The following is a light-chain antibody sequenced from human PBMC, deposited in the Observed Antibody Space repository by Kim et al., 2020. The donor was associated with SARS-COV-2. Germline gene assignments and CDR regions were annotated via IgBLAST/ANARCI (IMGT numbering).Light chain of an antibody. J-gene: IGLJ3*02. V-gene: IGLV1-44*01. Sequence: GQRVTISCSGSSSNIVSNSVNWYQQVPGTAPKVLIYNNNQRPSGVPDRFSASKSGTSASLAISGLQSEDEADYYCASWDDTLSGWVFGGGTQLTVL. CDR2: NNN. CDR1: SSNIVSNS. CDR3: ASWDDTLSGWV.